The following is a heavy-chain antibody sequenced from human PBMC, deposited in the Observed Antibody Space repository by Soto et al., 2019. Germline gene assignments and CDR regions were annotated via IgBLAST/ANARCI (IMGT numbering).Heavy chain of an antibody. CDR2: IYYTGST. CDR1: GGYICNYY. Sequence: SETLSLTCTVSGGYICNYYWSWIRQPPGKGLEWIGYIYYTGSTNYNPSLKSRVTISVDTSENQFSLRLSSVTAADTAIYYCARGRHWLDYWGQGTLVTVSS. V-gene: IGHV4-59*01. CDR3: ARGRHWLDY. D-gene: IGHD6-19*01. J-gene: IGHJ4*02.